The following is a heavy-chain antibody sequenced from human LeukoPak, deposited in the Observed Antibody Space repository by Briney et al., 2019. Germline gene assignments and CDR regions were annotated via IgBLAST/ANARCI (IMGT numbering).Heavy chain of an antibody. V-gene: IGHV4-34*01. CDR3: ARGRSGSYFLYYYYMDV. D-gene: IGHD3-10*01. CDR2: INHSGST. CDR1: GGSFSGYY. Sequence: SETLSLTCAVYGGSFSGYYWSWIRQPPGKGLEWIGEINHSGSTNYNPSLKSRVTISVDPSKNQFYLKLSSVTAADTAVSYCARGRSGSYFLYYYYMDVWGKGTTVTVSS. J-gene: IGHJ6*03.